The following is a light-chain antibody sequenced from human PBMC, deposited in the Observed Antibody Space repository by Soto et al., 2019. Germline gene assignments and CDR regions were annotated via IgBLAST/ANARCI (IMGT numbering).Light chain of an antibody. V-gene: IGKV1-5*01. J-gene: IGKJ1*01. CDR3: QQYTGYSRT. CDR2: AAS. Sequence: IPMTQSPSTMCKSXGDRVTITCRASWSNGECLARYQQKPGTAPFLXXSAASNLERVVPSSFSGSGSGTEFTLTISSMQPEDFATYYGQQYTGYSRTFGQGTKVDIK. CDR1: WSNGEC.